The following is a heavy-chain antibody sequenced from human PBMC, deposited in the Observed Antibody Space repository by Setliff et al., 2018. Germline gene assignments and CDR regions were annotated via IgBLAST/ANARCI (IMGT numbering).Heavy chain of an antibody. CDR2: INTRTGNP. CDR3: ATGSLVAAGTGH. CDR1: GYTLTTYF. J-gene: IGHJ4*02. D-gene: IGHD6-13*01. Sequence: ASVKVSCTASGYTLTTYFMNWVRQAPGQGLEWMGYINTRTGNPMYAQGFTGRFVFSLDPSVSTAYLQISSLKAEDTALYYCATGSLVAAGTGHWGQGTLVTVSS. V-gene: IGHV7-4-1*02.